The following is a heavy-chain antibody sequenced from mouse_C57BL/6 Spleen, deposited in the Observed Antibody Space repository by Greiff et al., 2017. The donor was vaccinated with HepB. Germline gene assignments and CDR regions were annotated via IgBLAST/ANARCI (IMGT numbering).Heavy chain of an antibody. Sequence: EVKVVESGGGLVQPGGSMKLSCVASGFTFSNYWMNWVRQSPEKGLEWVAQIRLKSDNYATHYAESVKGRFTISRDDSTSSVYLQMNSLRAEDTGGDYCTGGGNYRNNGGDYWGQGTSVTVSS. J-gene: IGHJ4*01. V-gene: IGHV6-3*01. CDR2: IRLKSDNYAT. CDR3: TGGGNYRNNGGDY. D-gene: IGHD2-5*01. CDR1: GFTFSNYW.